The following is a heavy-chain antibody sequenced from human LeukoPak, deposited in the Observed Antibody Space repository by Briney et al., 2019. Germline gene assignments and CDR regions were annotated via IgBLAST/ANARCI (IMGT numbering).Heavy chain of an antibody. J-gene: IGHJ5*02. CDR1: GFTFSSYW. D-gene: IGHD1-26*01. Sequence: GGSLRLSCAASGFTFSSYWMHWVRQAPGKGLVWVSRINSDGSSTSYADSVKGRFTISRDNAKNTLYLQMNSLRAEDTAVYYCARVAIVGATRGWFDPWGQGTLVTVSS. V-gene: IGHV3-74*01. CDR3: ARVAIVGATRGWFDP. CDR2: INSDGSST.